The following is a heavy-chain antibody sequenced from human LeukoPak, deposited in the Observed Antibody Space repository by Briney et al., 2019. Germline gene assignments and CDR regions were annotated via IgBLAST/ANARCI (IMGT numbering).Heavy chain of an antibody. CDR2: IYSGGST. J-gene: IGHJ4*02. CDR3: ASLYSSSLNYFDY. V-gene: IGHV3-53*01. CDR1: GFTFSSYA. Sequence: PGGSLRLSCAASGFTFSSYAMHWVRQAPGKGLEWVSVIYSGGSTYYADSVKGRFTISRDNSKNTLYLQMNSLRAEDTAVYYCASLYSSSLNYFDYWGQGTLVTVSS. D-gene: IGHD6-6*01.